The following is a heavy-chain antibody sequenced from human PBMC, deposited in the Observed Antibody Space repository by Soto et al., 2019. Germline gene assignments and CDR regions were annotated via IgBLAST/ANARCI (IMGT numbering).Heavy chain of an antibody. CDR1: GFNFGNYA. D-gene: IGHD6-25*01. CDR2: INWNSDKV. CDR3: AKDKGGTPYYIDS. J-gene: IGHJ4*02. V-gene: IGHV3-9*01. Sequence: EVLLVESGGGLVQPGRSLRLSCAVSGFNFGNYAMHWVRQAPGKGLEWVAAINWNSDKVAYAGSVLGRFTIFRDSAKNSLHLQMNDLTTEYTAFYYCAKDKGGTPYYIDSWGRGILVTVSA.